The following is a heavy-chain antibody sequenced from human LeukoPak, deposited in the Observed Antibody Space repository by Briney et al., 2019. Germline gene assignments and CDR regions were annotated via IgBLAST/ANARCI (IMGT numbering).Heavy chain of an antibody. CDR2: INPNSGGT. J-gene: IGHJ3*02. Sequence: ASVKVSCKASGYTFTGYYMHWVRQAPGQGLEWMGWINPNSGGTNYAQKFQGWVTMTRGTSISTAYMELSRLRSDDTAVYYCARSRGGIFGVVTDDAFDIWGQGTMVTVSS. CDR1: GYTFTGYY. V-gene: IGHV1-2*04. CDR3: ARSRGGIFGVVTDDAFDI. D-gene: IGHD3-3*01.